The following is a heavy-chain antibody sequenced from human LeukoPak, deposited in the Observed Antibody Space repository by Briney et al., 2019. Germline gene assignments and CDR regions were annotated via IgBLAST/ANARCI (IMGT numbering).Heavy chain of an antibody. Sequence: PSETLSLTCTVSGDSISSGGYYWSWIRQPPGKGLEWIGEINHSGSTNYNPSLKSRVTISVDTSKNQFSLKLSSVTAADTAVYYCARDPQITIFGVVIMGEFDYWGQGTLVTVSS. V-gene: IGHV4-39*07. CDR2: INHSGST. CDR3: ARDPQITIFGVVIMGEFDY. CDR1: GDSISSGGYY. D-gene: IGHD3-3*01. J-gene: IGHJ4*02.